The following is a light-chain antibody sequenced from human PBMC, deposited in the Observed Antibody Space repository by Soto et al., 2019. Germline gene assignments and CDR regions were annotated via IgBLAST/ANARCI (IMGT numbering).Light chain of an antibody. CDR2: SDS. V-gene: IGLV1-44*01. CDR1: GSNIGSNT. CDR3: AAWDDSRNGPVV. Sequence: QSVLTQPPSASGTPGQRVTISCSGSGSNIGSNTVNWYQHHPGTAPKLLIFSDSQRPSGVPDRFSGSKSGTTASLAISGLQSEDEADYYCAAWDDSRNGPVVFGGGTKLTVL. J-gene: IGLJ2*01.